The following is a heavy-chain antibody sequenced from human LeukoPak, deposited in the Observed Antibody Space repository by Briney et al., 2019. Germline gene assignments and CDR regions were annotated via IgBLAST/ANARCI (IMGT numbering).Heavy chain of an antibody. J-gene: IGHJ6*02. V-gene: IGHV4-59*01. D-gene: IGHD1-1*01. CDR1: GCSISSYY. Sequence: SETLSLTCTVSGCSISSYYWSWIRQPPGKGLEWVGYICYSGSTNYNPSLKSRVTISVDTSKNQFSLKLSSVTAADTAVYYCARGVQLERRGYYYYGMDGWGQGTTVTVSS. CDR3: ARGVQLERRGYYYYGMDG. CDR2: ICYSGST.